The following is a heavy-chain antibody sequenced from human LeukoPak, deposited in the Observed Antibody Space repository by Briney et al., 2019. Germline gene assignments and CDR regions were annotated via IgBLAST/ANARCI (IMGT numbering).Heavy chain of an antibody. CDR2: INPSGGST. D-gene: IGHD3-16*02. V-gene: IGHV1-46*01. CDR3: ARDDYVWGSYPTLDY. CDR1: GYTFTSYY. J-gene: IGHJ4*02. Sequence: GASVKVSCKASGYTFTSYYMHWVRQAPGQGLEWMGIINPSGGSTSYAQKFQGRVTMTRDTSTSTVYMELSSLRSEDTAVYYCARDDYVWGSYPTLDYWGQGTLVTVSS.